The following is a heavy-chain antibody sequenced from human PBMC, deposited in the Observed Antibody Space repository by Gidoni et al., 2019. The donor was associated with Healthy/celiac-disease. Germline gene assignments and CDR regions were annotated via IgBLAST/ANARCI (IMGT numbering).Heavy chain of an antibody. CDR3: AKQGGTMVRGVTYYCDY. V-gene: IGHV3-23*01. Sequence: EVQLLESGGGLVQPGGSLGLSCAAAGFTFSRYAMSWVRQPPGRGLGWGSSISGSVCSTSYADSVKGRFTISRDNSKNTLYLQMNSLRAEDTAVYYCAKQGGTMVRGVTYYCDYWGQGTLVTVSS. CDR2: ISGSVCST. D-gene: IGHD3-10*01. J-gene: IGHJ4*02. CDR1: GFTFSRYA.